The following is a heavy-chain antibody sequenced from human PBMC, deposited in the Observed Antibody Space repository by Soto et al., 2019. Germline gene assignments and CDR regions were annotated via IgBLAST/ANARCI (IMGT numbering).Heavy chain of an antibody. CDR2: IYYSGST. V-gene: IGHV4-39*01. CDR1: GGSISSSSYY. CDR3: ARRSYSGYADFKS. J-gene: IGHJ4*02. D-gene: IGHD5-12*01. Sequence: KPSETLSLTCTVSGGSISSSSYYWGWIRQPPGKGLEWIGSIYYSGSTYYNPSLKSRVTISVDTSKNQFSLKLSSVTAADTAVCYCARRSYSGYADFKSWGQGTLVTVSS.